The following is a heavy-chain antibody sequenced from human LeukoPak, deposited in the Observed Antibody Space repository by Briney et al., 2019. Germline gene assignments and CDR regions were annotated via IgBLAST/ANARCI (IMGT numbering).Heavy chain of an antibody. CDR1: GGSFSGYY. CDR2: VNHSVST. Sequence: SETLSLTCAVYGGSFSGYYWSWIRQPPGKGLEWIGEVNHSVSTDYNPSLNSRVTISVDTSKNQFSLKLSSVTAADTAVYYCARELTLNEVVPAAIAGDRYYGMDVWGQGTTVTVSS. V-gene: IGHV4-34*01. J-gene: IGHJ6*02. CDR3: ARELTLNEVVPAAIAGDRYYGMDV. D-gene: IGHD2-2*02.